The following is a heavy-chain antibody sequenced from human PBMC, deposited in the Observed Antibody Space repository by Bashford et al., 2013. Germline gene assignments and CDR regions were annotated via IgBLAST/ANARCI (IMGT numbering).Heavy chain of an antibody. Sequence: VRQAPGKGLEWISYISPSGTTTYYTDSVQGRFTISRDNAKNSLYLQMNSLGAEDTAVYYCARSALGASVAADFDCWGQGALVTGLL. V-gene: IGHV3-48*03. CDR2: ISPSGTTT. CDR3: ARSALGASVAADFDC. J-gene: IGHJ4*02. D-gene: IGHD1-26*01.